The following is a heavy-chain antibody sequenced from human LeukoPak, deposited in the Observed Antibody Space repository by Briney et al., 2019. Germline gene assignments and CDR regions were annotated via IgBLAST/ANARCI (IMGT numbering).Heavy chain of an antibody. V-gene: IGHV4-38-2*01. CDR1: GYSISSGYY. Sequence: SETLSLTCAVSGYSISSGYYWGGIRQPPGKGLEWIGSIYHSGSTYYNPSLKSRVTISVDTSKNQFSLKLSSVTAADTAVYYCARATVTRGLSYWGQGTLVTVSS. CDR2: IYHSGST. J-gene: IGHJ4*02. CDR3: ARATVTRGLSY. D-gene: IGHD4-17*01.